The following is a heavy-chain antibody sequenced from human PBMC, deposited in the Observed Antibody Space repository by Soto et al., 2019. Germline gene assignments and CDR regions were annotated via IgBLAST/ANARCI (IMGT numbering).Heavy chain of an antibody. J-gene: IGHJ4*02. CDR1: VGSINTFY. Sequence: SETLSLTCTVSVGSINTFYWSWVRQPAGKGLEWIGRIFSSGSTSFNPSLESRVAMSVDTSKNHFSLNLSSVTAADMAVYYCAREGSYSAYNFAHGIQLWSFDFWGQGALVTVSS. CDR2: IFSSGST. D-gene: IGHD5-12*01. CDR3: AREGSYSAYNFAHGIQLWSFDF. V-gene: IGHV4-4*07.